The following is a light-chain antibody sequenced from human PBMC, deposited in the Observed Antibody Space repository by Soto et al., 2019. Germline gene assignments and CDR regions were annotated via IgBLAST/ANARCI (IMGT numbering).Light chain of an antibody. J-gene: IGKJ1*01. CDR2: DAS. Sequence: EIVLTQSPGTLSLSPGQRVTLSCRASQSVTSSYLAWYQQKPGQAPRLLIYDASSRATGIPDRFSGSGSGTDFTFTISRLEPEDFAVYNCQQYGSPPPWTFGQGTRVDIK. V-gene: IGKV3-20*01. CDR3: QQYGSPPPWT. CDR1: QSVTSSY.